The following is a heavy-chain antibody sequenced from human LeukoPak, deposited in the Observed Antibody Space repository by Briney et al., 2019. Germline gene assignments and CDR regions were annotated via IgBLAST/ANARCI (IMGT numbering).Heavy chain of an antibody. J-gene: IGHJ4*02. D-gene: IGHD3-16*02. CDR2: IYHSGNT. CDR1: GGSISSSSYY. CDR3: ARHRVQSSLTEYFDY. V-gene: IGHV4-39*01. Sequence: SETLSLTCTVFGGSISSSSYYWGWLRQPPGKGLEWIGDIYHSGNTFYNPSLKSRVTISVDTPENQFSLKLSSVTAADTAVFYCARHRVQSSLTEYFDYWGQGTLVTVSS.